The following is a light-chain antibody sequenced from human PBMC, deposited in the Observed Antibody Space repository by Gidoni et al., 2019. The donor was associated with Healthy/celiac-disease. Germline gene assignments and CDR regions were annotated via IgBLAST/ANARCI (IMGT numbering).Light chain of an antibody. CDR3: QQRSNWPLAIT. Sequence: EIVLTQSPATLSLSPGERAALSCRPSQRVSSYLAWYQQKPGQAPRHLIYDASNRATGIPARFSGSGAGTDFTLPISSLAPEDVAVHYCQQRSNWPLAITFGQGTRLEIK. CDR1: QRVSSY. V-gene: IGKV3-11*01. J-gene: IGKJ5*01. CDR2: DAS.